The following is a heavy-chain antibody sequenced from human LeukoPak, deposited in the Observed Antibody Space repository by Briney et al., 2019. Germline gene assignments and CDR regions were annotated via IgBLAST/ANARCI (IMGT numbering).Heavy chain of an antibody. J-gene: IGHJ4*02. CDR3: ARVGPATVPYY. V-gene: IGHV3-48*01. CDR1: GFTFSSYS. D-gene: IGHD1-26*01. CDR2: ISSSSSAI. Sequence: PGGSLRLSCAASGFTFSSYSMNWVRQAPGKGLEWVSYISSSSSAIYYADSVKGRFTISRDNAKNSLYLQMNSLRAEDTAVYYCARVGPATVPYYWGQGTLVTVSS.